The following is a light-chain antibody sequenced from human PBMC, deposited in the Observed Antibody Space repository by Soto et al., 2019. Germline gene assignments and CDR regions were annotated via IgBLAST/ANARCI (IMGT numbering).Light chain of an antibody. CDR1: LGVSGY. CDR2: DAS. V-gene: IGKV3-11*01. Sequence: EIVLTQSPATLSLSPGNRATLSCRASLGVSGYLAWYQQKPGQAPRLLIYDASNRATGIPARFSGSGSGTAFTRTITSLEPEDFAVYYCQQRSNWPSTFGGGTKVE. CDR3: QQRSNWPST. J-gene: IGKJ4*01.